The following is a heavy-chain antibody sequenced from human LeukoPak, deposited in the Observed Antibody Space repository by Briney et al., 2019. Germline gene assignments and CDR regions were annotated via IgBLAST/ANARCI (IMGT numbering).Heavy chain of an antibody. J-gene: IGHJ4*02. CDR3: ARVGYKKWSYFMIDY. CDR1: RGSISSGGYY. CDR2: FYHSGIT. V-gene: IGHV4-30-2*01. Sequence: SETLSLTCTVSRGSISSGGYYWNWIRQPPGKGLEWIVYFYHSGITYYNPSLKSRVTISVDTSKNQFSLKLSSVTAADTAVYYCARVGYKKWSYFMIDYWGQGTLVTVSS. D-gene: IGHD1-26*01.